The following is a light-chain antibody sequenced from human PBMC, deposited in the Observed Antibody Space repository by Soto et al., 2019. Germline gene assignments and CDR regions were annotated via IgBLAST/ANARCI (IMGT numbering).Light chain of an antibody. CDR2: DVS. J-gene: IGKJ3*01. CDR1: QTINNR. Sequence: DIQMTQSPSTLSASVVDRVTIPCRASQTINNRLAWYQQKPGKAPKLLIYDVSTLESGVPSRFSGSGSGTLFTLTINGLLPEDVATYYCQKYDRAPFTFGPGTKVDIK. CDR3: QKYDRAPFT. V-gene: IGKV1-5*01.